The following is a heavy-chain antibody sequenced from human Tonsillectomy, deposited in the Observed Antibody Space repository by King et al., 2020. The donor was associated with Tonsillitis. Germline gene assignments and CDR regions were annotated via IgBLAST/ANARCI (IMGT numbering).Heavy chain of an antibody. CDR3: ATTRGGSATNPFDF. J-gene: IGHJ4*02. D-gene: IGHD3-16*01. Sequence: QLVQSGAEVKMPGASVKVSCKASGYTFTGYCIHWVRQAPGQGLEWMGWIDPNSGGINYEQKFQGWVTMTRDTSISTAYMELSRLRSDDTAVYYCATTRGGSATNPFDFWGQGTLVIVSS. CDR2: IDPNSGGI. CDR1: GYTFTGYC. V-gene: IGHV1-2*04.